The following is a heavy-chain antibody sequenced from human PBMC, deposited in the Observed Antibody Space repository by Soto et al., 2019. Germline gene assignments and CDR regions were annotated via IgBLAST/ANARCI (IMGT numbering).Heavy chain of an antibody. CDR2: IIPIFGTA. V-gene: IGHV1-69*13. J-gene: IGHJ4*02. D-gene: IGHD3-22*01. Sequence: GASVKVSCKASGGTFSSYAISWVRQAPGQGLEWMGGIIPIFGTANYAQKFQGRVTITADESTSTAYMELSSLRSEDTAVYYCARAAPDIYYDSSGYYFANFDYWGQGTLVTVSS. CDR3: ARAAPDIYYDSSGYYFANFDY. CDR1: GGTFSSYA.